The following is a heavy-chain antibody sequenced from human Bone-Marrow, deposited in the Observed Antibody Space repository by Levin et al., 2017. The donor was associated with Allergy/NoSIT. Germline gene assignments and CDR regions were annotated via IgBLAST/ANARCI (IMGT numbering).Heavy chain of an antibody. J-gene: IGHJ4*02. Sequence: ASVKVSCKTSGYTFTSFDINWVRQATGQGLEWMGWMYPNSDNAGYAQKFQGRVNMTRNPSISTAYMELSSLRSEDTAIYYCARGELSSGYLFDYWGQGTLVTVSS. V-gene: IGHV1-8*01. D-gene: IGHD6-19*01. CDR3: ARGELSSGYLFDY. CDR2: MYPNSDNA. CDR1: GYTFTSFD.